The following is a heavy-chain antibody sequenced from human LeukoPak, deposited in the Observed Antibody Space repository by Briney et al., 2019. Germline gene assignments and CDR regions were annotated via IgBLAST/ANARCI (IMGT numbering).Heavy chain of an antibody. D-gene: IGHD3-10*01. V-gene: IGHV4-34*01. Sequence: SETLSLTCAVYGGSFSGCYWSWIRQPPGKGLEWIGEINHSGSTNYNPSLKSRVTISVDTSKNQFSLKLSSVTAADTAVYYCARGYGSGIYYWGQGTLVTVSS. CDR2: INHSGST. CDR1: GGSFSGCY. J-gene: IGHJ4*02. CDR3: ARGYGSGIYY.